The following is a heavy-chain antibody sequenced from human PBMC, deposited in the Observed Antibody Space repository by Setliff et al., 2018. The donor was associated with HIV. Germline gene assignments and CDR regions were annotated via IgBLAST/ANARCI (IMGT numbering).Heavy chain of an antibody. D-gene: IGHD4-4*01. J-gene: IGHJ4*02. CDR3: AKDSFSKGDY. CDR1: GFTFGNFW. Sequence: PGESLKISCAASGFTFGNFWMHWVRQAPGKGLEWVASISPDGTRNHCVGSVKGRFTASRDNAKNSLYLQMNSLRVEDTALYYCAKDSFSKGDYWGQGTVVTVSS. V-gene: IGHV3-7*03. CDR2: ISPDGTRN.